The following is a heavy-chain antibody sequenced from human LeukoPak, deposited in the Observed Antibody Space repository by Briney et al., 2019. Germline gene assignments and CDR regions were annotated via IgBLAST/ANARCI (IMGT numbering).Heavy chain of an antibody. J-gene: IGHJ3*02. CDR1: GGSISSYY. V-gene: IGHV4-4*07. Sequence: PSETLSLTCTVSGGSISSYYWSWIRQPAGKGLEWIGRICTSGSTNYNPSLKSRVTMSVDTSKNQFSLKLSSVTAADTAVYYCARDGALLWFGELWGYASDIWGQGTMVTVSS. CDR3: ARDGALLWFGELWGYASDI. D-gene: IGHD3-10*01. CDR2: ICTSGST.